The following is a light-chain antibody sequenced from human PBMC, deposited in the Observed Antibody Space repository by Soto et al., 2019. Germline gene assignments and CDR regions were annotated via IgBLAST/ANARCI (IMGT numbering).Light chain of an antibody. V-gene: IGLV1-44*01. Sequence: QSVLTQPPSASGTPGQRVAISCSGASSNIGSTRANWYRQLPGTAPKLLIYSDNQRPSGVPDWFSGSKSGTSASLAISGLQSEDEADYYCAAWDNSLNGYVFGTGTKVTVL. CDR3: AAWDNSLNGYV. CDR1: SSNIGSTR. J-gene: IGLJ1*01. CDR2: SDN.